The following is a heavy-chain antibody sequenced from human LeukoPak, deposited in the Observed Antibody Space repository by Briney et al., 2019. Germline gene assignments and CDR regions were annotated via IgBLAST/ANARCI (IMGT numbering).Heavy chain of an antibody. V-gene: IGHV4-59*01. CDR2: THHSGST. J-gene: IGHJ4*02. CDR1: GGSISSNY. D-gene: IGHD5-18*01. CDR3: ARSSGYSYGDFDY. Sequence: KPSETLSLTCSVSGGSISSNYWSWIRQPPGKGLEWIGYTHHSGSTSYNPSLKSRITISLDTSNNQFSLKLNSVTAADAAVYYCARSSGYSYGDFDYWGQGTLVTVSS.